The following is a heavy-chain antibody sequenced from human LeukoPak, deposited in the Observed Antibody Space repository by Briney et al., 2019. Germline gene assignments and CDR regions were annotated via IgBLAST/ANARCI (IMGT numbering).Heavy chain of an antibody. D-gene: IGHD3-10*01. Sequence: PGRSLRLSCAASGFTFSSYGMHWVRQAPGKGLEWVAVISYDGSNKYYADSVKGRFTISRDNSKNTLYLQMNSLRAEDTAVYYCAKDRRGGYYYYYMDVWGKGTTVTVSS. CDR3: AKDRRGGYYYYYMDV. V-gene: IGHV3-30*18. J-gene: IGHJ6*03. CDR2: ISYDGSNK. CDR1: GFTFSSYG.